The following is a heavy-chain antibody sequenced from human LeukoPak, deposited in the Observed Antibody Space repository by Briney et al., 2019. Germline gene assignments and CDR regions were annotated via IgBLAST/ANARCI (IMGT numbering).Heavy chain of an antibody. CDR3: AKQKWGIAAAGNDY. Sequence: GGSLRLSCAASGFTFSTYSMNWVRQAPGKGLEWVAFIRYDGSNKYYADSVKGRFTIPRDNSKNTLYLQMNSLRAEDTAVYYCAKQKWGIAAAGNDYWGQGTLVTVSS. CDR1: GFTFSTYS. J-gene: IGHJ4*02. V-gene: IGHV3-30*02. CDR2: IRYDGSNK. D-gene: IGHD6-13*01.